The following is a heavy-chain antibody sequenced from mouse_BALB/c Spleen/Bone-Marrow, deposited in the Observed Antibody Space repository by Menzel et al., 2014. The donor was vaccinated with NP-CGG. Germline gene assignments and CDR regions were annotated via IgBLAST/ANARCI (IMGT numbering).Heavy chain of an antibody. CDR2: INSNGGST. CDR3: ARGYDYDSWFAY. V-gene: IGHV5-6-3*01. D-gene: IGHD2-4*01. J-gene: IGHJ3*01. Sequence: EVMLVESGGGLVQPGGSLKLSCAASGFSFSGYGMSWVRQTPDKRLELVATINSNGGSTYYSDSVKGLFTISRDNAKNTLYLQMSSLKSEDTAMYYCARGYDYDSWFAYWGQGTLVTVSA. CDR1: GFSFSGYG.